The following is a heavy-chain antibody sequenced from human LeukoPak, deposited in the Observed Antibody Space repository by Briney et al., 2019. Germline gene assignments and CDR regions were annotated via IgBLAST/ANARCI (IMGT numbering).Heavy chain of an antibody. Sequence: PGGSLRLSCAASGFTFSNYGMHWVRQAPGKGLEWVAFIRYDGGNKYYADSVKGRFTISRDNSKNTLYLQMNSLRAEDTAVYYCANLVLRYFDWLFDHWGQGTLVTVSS. CDR1: GFTFSNYG. D-gene: IGHD3-9*01. CDR3: ANLVLRYFDWLFDH. J-gene: IGHJ4*02. V-gene: IGHV3-30*02. CDR2: IRYDGGNK.